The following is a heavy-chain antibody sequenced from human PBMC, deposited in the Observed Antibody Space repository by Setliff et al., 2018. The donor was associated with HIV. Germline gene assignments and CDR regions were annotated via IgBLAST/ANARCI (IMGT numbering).Heavy chain of an antibody. D-gene: IGHD3-16*01. CDR3: ARHDADGGGPFFQH. J-gene: IGHJ1*01. V-gene: IGHV4-4*09. CDR1: GGSVTTYY. CDR2: IFPRGST. Sequence: SETLSLTCTVSGGSVTTYYWSWIRQSPARGLEWIGNIFPRGSTNYNPSLKSRVTLSLDTSKNQFSLNVDSVTAADTAVYYCARHDADGGGPFFQHWGQGTPVTVSS.